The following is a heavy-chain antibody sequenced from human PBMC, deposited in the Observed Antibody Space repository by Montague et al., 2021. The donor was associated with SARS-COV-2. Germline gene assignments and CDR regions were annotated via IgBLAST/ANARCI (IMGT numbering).Heavy chain of an antibody. CDR1: GDSISSSNYH. CDR3: ARRGDYGGPRFDY. V-gene: IGHV4-39*01. CDR2: IYYSGST. J-gene: IGHJ4*02. D-gene: IGHD4-23*01. Sequence: SETLSLTCTVSGDSISSSNYHWSWIRQPPGKGLEWIGSIYYSGSTHYNPSLKSRVTISVDTSKNQFSLKLSSVTAADTAVYYCARRGDYGGPRFDYWGQGTLVSVSS.